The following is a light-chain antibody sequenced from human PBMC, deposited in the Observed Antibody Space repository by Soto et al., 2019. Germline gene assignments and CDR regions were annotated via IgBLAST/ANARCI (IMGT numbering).Light chain of an antibody. CDR1: QSISYY. CDR2: STS. J-gene: IGKJ4*01. V-gene: IGKV1-39*01. CDR3: QQLESYPST. Sequence: DIQMTQSPSSLSASVGDRVTITCRASQSISYYLNWYQQKQGRAPRLLIYSTSTLQSGVPSRFSGSGSGTDFTLTISSLQPEDFATYYCQQLESYPSTFGGGTKVDIK.